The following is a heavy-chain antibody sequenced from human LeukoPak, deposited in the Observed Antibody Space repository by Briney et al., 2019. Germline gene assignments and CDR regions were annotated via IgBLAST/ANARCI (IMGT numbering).Heavy chain of an antibody. V-gene: IGHV3-53*01. Sequence: GGSLRLSCAASGFTVSSNYMSWVRQAPGKGLEWVSVIYIGGSTYYADSVKGRFTISRDISKNTLYLQINSLRAEDTAMYYCARLGFVVPAVLLDYWGQGTLVTVSS. CDR3: ARLGFVVPAVLLDY. J-gene: IGHJ4*02. CDR2: IYIGGST. D-gene: IGHD2-2*01. CDR1: GFTVSSNY.